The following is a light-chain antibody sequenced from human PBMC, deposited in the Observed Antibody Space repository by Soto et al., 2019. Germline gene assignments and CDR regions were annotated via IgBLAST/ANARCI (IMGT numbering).Light chain of an antibody. J-gene: IGLJ2*01. V-gene: IGLV2-23*02. CDR3: CSYRSSSIYVV. Sequence: QSVLTQPASVSGSPGQSITISCTGTSSDVGSYDLVSWYQQHPGKAPKLMIYEVNKRPSGVSNRFSGSKSGNTASLTISGLQAEDEADYYCSYRSSSIYVVFGGGTKLTVL. CDR2: EVN. CDR1: SSDVGSYDL.